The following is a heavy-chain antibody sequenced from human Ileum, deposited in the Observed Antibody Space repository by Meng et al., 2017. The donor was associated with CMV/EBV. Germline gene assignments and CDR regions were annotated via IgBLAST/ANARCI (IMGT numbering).Heavy chain of an antibody. Sequence: QGQLQESDPGLVQPSETLSLTCSVSGGSISSYYWSWIRQAPGKGLEWIGYVYSTGSTNYSPSLRSRVTISVDTSRNQFSLRLSSVTAADTAVYYCARTGRFGSYYFDYWGQGTLVTVSS. CDR1: GGSISSYY. V-gene: IGHV4-59*01. CDR2: VYSTGST. D-gene: IGHD3-10*01. CDR3: ARTGRFGSYYFDY. J-gene: IGHJ4*02.